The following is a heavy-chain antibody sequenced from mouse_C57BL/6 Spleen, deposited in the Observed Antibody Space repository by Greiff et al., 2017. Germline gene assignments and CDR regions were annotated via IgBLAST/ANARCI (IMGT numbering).Heavy chain of an antibody. CDR1: GYTFTSYW. V-gene: IGHV1-69*01. CDR3: ARLGAAQATSWFAY. CDR2: IDPSDSYT. D-gene: IGHD3-2*02. J-gene: IGHJ3*01. Sequence: VKLQQPGAELVMPGASVKLSCKASGYTFTSYWMHWVKQRPGQGLEWIGEIDPSDSYTNYNQKFKGKSTLTVDKSSSTAYMQLSSLTSEDSAVYYCARLGAAQATSWFAYWGQGTLVTVSA.